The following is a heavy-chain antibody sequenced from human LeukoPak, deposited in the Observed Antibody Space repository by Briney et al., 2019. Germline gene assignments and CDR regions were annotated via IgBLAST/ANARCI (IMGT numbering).Heavy chain of an antibody. Sequence: PSETLSLTCTVSDSSITSTYYWAWFRQPPGKGLEWIATVLRLQTVRTFNNPSLESRVTMSLDPSQSQFSLHLTSVTAADTALYFCARVLHAPYLIDSWGQGTLVTVSS. J-gene: IGHJ4*02. D-gene: IGHD2-8*01. CDR2: VLRLQTVRT. V-gene: IGHV4-38-2*02. CDR1: DSSITSTYY. CDR3: ARVLHAPYLIDS.